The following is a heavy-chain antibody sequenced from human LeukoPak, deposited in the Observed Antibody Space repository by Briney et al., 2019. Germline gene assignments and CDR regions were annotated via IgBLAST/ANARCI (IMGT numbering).Heavy chain of an antibody. CDR3: AREERSTDSDWFDP. Sequence: PSETLSLTCTVSGGSISSYYWSWIRQPPGKGLEWIGYIYYSGSTNYNPSLKSRVTISVDTSKNQFSLKLSSVTAADTAVYYRAREERSTDSDWFDPWGQGTLVTVSS. CDR1: GGSISSYY. CDR2: IYYSGST. J-gene: IGHJ5*02. V-gene: IGHV4-59*01. D-gene: IGHD1-26*01.